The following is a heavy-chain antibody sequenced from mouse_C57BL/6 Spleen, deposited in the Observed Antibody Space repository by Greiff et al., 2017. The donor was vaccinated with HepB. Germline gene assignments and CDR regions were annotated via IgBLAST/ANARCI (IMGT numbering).Heavy chain of an antibody. CDR1: GYSITSGYY. J-gene: IGHJ3*01. V-gene: IGHV3-6*01. CDR3: ARDPLLLRQEPPFAY. CDR2: ISYDGSN. Sequence: EVKLQESGPGLVKPSQSLSLTCSVTGYSITSGYYWNWIRQFPGNKLEWMGYISYDGSNNYNPSLKNRISITRDTSKNQFFLKLNSVTTEDTATYYCARDPLLLRQEPPFAYWGQGTLVTVSA. D-gene: IGHD1-1*01.